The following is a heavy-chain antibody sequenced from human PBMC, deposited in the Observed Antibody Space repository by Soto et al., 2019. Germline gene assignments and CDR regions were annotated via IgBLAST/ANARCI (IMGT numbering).Heavy chain of an antibody. J-gene: IGHJ4*02. CDR2: ISGSGGST. Sequence: PGGSLRLSCAASGFTFSSYAMSWVRQAPGKGLEWVSAISGSGGSTYYADSVKGRFTISRDNSKNTLYPQMNSLRAEDTAVYYCAKAGQIITMVRGVVQGFDYWGQGTLVTVSS. CDR1: GFTFSSYA. CDR3: AKAGQIITMVRGVVQGFDY. D-gene: IGHD3-10*01. V-gene: IGHV3-23*01.